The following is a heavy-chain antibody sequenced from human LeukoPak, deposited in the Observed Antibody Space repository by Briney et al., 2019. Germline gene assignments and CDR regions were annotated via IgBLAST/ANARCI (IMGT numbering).Heavy chain of an antibody. CDR1: GFTFSSYS. V-gene: IGHV3-30*03. CDR2: ISYDGSNK. CDR3: AGAGALGY. J-gene: IGHJ4*02. Sequence: GGSLRLSCAASGFTFSSYSMHWVRQAPGKGLEWVAVISYDGSNKYYADSVKGRFTISRDNAKNSLYLQMNSLRAEDTAVYYCAGAGALGYWGQGTLVTVSS. D-gene: IGHD3-10*01.